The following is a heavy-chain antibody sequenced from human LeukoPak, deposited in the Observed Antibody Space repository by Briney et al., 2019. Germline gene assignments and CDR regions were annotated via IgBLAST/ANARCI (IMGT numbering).Heavy chain of an antibody. Sequence: SVKVSCKASGGTFGSYAISWVRQAPGQGLEWMGGIIPIFGTANYAQKFQGRVTITADESTSTAYMELSSLRSEDTAVYYCARGLNSGSYGYFDYWGQGTLVTVSS. V-gene: IGHV1-69*13. CDR1: GGTFGSYA. D-gene: IGHD1-26*01. J-gene: IGHJ4*02. CDR3: ARGLNSGSYGYFDY. CDR2: IIPIFGTA.